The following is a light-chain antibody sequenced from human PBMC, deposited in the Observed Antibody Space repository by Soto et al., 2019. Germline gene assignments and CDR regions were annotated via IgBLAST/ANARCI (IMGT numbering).Light chain of an antibody. CDR3: QTWGTGIVV. CDR1: SGHSNYA. CDR2: LNSDGSH. J-gene: IGLJ2*01. Sequence: QPVLTQSPSASASLGASVKLTCTLSSGHSNYAIAWHQQQPEKGPRYLMKLNSDGSHNKWDGIPDRFSGSSSGTERYLTISRLQSEDEADYYCQTWGTGIVVFGGGTKLTVL. V-gene: IGLV4-69*01.